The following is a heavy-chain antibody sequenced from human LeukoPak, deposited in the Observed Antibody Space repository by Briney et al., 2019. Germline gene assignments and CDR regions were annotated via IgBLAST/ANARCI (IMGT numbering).Heavy chain of an antibody. V-gene: IGHV3-23*01. CDR1: GFTFDDYA. D-gene: IGHD3-3*01. Sequence: GGSLRLSCAASGFTFDDYAMHWVRQAPGKGLEWVSAISGSGGSTYYADSVKGRFTISRDNSKNTLYLQMNSLRAEDTAVYYCAKDLGFYDFWSGYAFDIWGQGTMVTVSS. CDR2: ISGSGGST. J-gene: IGHJ3*02. CDR3: AKDLGFYDFWSGYAFDI.